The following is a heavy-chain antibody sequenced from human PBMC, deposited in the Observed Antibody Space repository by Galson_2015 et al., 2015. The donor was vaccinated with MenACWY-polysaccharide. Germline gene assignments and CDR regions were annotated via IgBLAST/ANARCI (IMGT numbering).Heavy chain of an antibody. D-gene: IGHD3-3*01. CDR2: IRSAAYGGTT. CDR1: GFTFGDYA. V-gene: IGHV3-49*03. Sequence: SLRLSCAGSGFTFGDYALSWFRQAPGKGLEWVSFIRSAAYGGTTEHAASVKGRFTFSRDDSKSIAYLQMDNLRTEDTAVYHCTTVRVWRGSFADCRCSDYWGQGTLVTVSS. CDR3: TTVRVWRGSFADCRCSDY. J-gene: IGHJ4*02.